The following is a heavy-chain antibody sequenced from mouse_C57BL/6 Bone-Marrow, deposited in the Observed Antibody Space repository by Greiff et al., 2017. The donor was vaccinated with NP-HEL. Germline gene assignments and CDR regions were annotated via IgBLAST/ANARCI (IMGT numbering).Heavy chain of an antibody. V-gene: IGHV1-42*01. Sequence: EVQLQQSGPELVKPGASVKISCKASGYSFTGYYINWVKQSPEKSLEWIGEINPSTGGTTYNQKFKAKATLTVDKSSSTAYMQLKSLTSEDSAVYYCAREGGLRGSAWFAYWGQGTLVTVSA. D-gene: IGHD2-4*01. CDR1: GYSFTGYY. J-gene: IGHJ3*01. CDR3: AREGGLRGSAWFAY. CDR2: INPSTGGT.